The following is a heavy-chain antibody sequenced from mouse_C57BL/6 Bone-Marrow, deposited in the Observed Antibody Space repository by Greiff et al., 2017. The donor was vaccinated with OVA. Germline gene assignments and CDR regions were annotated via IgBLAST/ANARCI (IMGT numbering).Heavy chain of an antibody. CDR2: IYPRSGNT. CDR3: ARGPHYYGSSSGCAY. D-gene: IGHD1-1*01. CDR1: GYTFTSYG. J-gene: IGHJ3*01. V-gene: IGHV1-81*01. Sequence: QVQLQQSGAELARPGASVKLSCKASGYTFTSYGISWVKQRTGQGLEWIGEIYPRSGNTYYTEKFKGKATLTADKSSSTAYMELRSLTSEDSAVYFCARGPHYYGSSSGCAYWGQGTLVTVSA.